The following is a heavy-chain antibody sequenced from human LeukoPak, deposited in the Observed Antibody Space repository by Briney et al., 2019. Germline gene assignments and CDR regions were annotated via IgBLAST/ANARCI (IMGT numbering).Heavy chain of an antibody. V-gene: IGHV1-46*01. J-gene: IGHJ1*01. D-gene: IGHD6-13*01. Sequence: ASVKVSCKASGYTFTSYYLHWVRQAPGQRPEWMGIIYTNDGSSRYAQKFQGRVTMTRHTSTGTVYMELSSLSSDDTAVYYCARARAAAGAQYFQHWGQGTLVSASS. CDR1: GYTFTSYY. CDR3: ARARAAAGAQYFQH. CDR2: IYTNDGSS.